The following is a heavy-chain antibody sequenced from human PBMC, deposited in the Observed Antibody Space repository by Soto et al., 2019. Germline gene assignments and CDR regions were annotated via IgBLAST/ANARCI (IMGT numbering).Heavy chain of an antibody. CDR3: WRHDKTALPPLDS. J-gene: IGHJ4*02. CDR1: GAGDTFSNYG. Sequence: QVHLVQSGAEVKSPRSAVKVSCKVSGAGDTFSNYGLNWMRHAPGQGLEWMGETIPAFGTANYAQKFHGRVTITADTSTTTAYMELSSLRSDDTAVYYCWRHDKTALPPLDSWGQGTLVSVSS. V-gene: IGHV1-69*06. D-gene: IGHD1-1*01. CDR2: TIPAFGTA.